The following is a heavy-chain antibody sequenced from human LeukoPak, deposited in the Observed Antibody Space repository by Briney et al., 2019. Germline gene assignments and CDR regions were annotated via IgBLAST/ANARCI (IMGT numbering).Heavy chain of an antibody. D-gene: IGHD6-19*01. V-gene: IGHV4-34*01. CDR1: GGSFSGYY. CDR3: ARAYSSGWTYFDY. Sequence: PSETLSLTRAVYGGSFSGYYWSWIRQPPGKGLEWIGEINHSGSTNYNPSLKSRVTISVDTSKNQFSLKLSSVTAADTAVYYCARAYSSGWTYFDYWGQGTLVTVSS. J-gene: IGHJ4*02. CDR2: INHSGST.